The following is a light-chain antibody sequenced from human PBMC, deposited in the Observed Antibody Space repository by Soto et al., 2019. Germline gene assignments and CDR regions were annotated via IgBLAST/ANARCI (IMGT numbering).Light chain of an antibody. CDR2: GAF. J-gene: IGKJ5*01. Sequence: VLTPSPGTLSLSPGARTTLSCRASQSVSTSFLAWYQQKPGQSPRLLIYGAFSRATGIPDRFSGSGSGTDFTLTISRLEPEDFAVYYCQQYGNSIPITFGQGTRLEIK. V-gene: IGKV3-20*01. CDR3: QQYGNSIPIT. CDR1: QSVSTSF.